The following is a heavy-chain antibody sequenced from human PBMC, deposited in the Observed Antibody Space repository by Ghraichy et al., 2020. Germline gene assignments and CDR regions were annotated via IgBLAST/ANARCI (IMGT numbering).Heavy chain of an antibody. CDR3: AREHWLPRYNNWFDP. CDR1: GGSVISGSYY. J-gene: IGHJ5*02. D-gene: IGHD6-19*01. CDR2: IYYSGST. V-gene: IGHV4-61*01. Sequence: SETLSLTCTVSGGSVISGSYYWSWIRQPPGKGLEWIGYIYYSGSTNYNPSLKSRVTISVDTSKNQFSLKLSSVTAADTAVYYCAREHWLPRYNNWFDPWGQGTLVTVSS.